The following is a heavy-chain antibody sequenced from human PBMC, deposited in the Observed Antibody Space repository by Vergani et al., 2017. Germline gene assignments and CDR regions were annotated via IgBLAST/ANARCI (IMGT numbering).Heavy chain of an antibody. CDR1: GGSLSSGRYY. CDR2: IYNSGST. CDR3: ASQDVHNGNPGAFDI. D-gene: IGHD4-23*01. Sequence: QVQLQESGPGLLKPSQTLSLTCTVSGGSLSSGRYYWSWVRQRPGKGLEWIGYIYNSGSTYYNPSLKSRVTISVDASKNQFSLKLSSVTAADTAVYYCASQDVHNGNPGAFDIWGQGTKVTVSS. J-gene: IGHJ3*02. V-gene: IGHV4-31*03.